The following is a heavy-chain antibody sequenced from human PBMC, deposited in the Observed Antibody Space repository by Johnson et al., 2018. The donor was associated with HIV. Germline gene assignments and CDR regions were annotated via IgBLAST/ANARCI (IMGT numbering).Heavy chain of an antibody. CDR1: GFTFSSYW. CDR3: ARANSYGDYRAKAFDI. J-gene: IGHJ3*02. D-gene: IGHD4-17*01. V-gene: IGHV3-74*01. CDR2: INSAGSST. Sequence: VQLVESGGGLVQPGGSLRLSCAASGFTFSSYWMHWVRQAPGKGLLWVSRINSAGSSTGYADSVKGRFTISRDNAKNSLYLQMNSLRAEDTALYYCARANSYGDYRAKAFDIWGQGTMVPVSS.